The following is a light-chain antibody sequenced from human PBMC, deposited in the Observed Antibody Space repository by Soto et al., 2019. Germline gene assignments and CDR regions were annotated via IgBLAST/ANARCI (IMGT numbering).Light chain of an antibody. CDR2: GAS. CDR3: QQYGSSFT. V-gene: IGKV3-20*01. Sequence: EIVLTQSPGTLSLSPGERDTLAGSASKSVSSSYLAWYQQKPGQAPRLLIYGASSRTTGIPDRFSGSGSGTDFTRTISRLEPADFAVYYCQQYGSSFTFGPGTKVDIK. J-gene: IGKJ3*01. CDR1: KSVSSSY.